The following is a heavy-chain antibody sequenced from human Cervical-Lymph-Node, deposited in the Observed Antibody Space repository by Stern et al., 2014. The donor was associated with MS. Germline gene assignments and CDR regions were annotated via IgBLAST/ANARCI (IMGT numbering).Heavy chain of an antibody. J-gene: IGHJ4*02. V-gene: IGHV3-33*01. CDR2: IWYDGSNK. CDR1: GFTFSSYG. Sequence: QLVQSGGGVVQPGRSLRLSCAASGFTFSSYGMHWVRQAPGKGLEWVAVIWYDGSNKYYADSVKGRFTISRDNSKNTLYLQMNSLRAEDTAVYYCARGGGSWGYFDYWGQGTLVTVSS. D-gene: IGHD1-26*01. CDR3: ARGGGSWGYFDY.